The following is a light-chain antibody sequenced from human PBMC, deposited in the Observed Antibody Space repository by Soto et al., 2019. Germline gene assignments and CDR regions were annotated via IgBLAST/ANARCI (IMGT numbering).Light chain of an antibody. J-gene: IGKJ5*01. Sequence: EIVMTQSPATLSVSPGEGATLSCRASQSISSNLAWYQQKPGQAPRLLIYGASTRATGIPARFSGSGSGTEFTLTISSLQSEDLAVYYCQQYINWPITFGQGTRLEIK. CDR2: GAS. CDR3: QQYINWPIT. CDR1: QSISSN. V-gene: IGKV3-15*01.